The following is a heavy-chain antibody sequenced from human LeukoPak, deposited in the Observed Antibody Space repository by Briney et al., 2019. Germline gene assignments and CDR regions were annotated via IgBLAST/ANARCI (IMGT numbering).Heavy chain of an antibody. V-gene: IGHV3-11*06. CDR2: ISSRSNYT. J-gene: IGHJ4*02. D-gene: IGHD6-6*01. Sequence: PGGSLRLSCAASGFTFSDDYMSWIRQAPGKGLEWLSYISSRSNYTNYADSVKGRFTISRDNAKHSLYLQMNSLRAEDTAVYYCARGEEYSSSSGPVDYWRQGTLVTVSS. CDR3: ARGEEYSSSSGPVDY. CDR1: GFTFSDDY.